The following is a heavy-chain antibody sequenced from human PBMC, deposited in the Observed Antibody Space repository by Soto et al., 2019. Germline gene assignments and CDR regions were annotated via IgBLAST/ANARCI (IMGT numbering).Heavy chain of an antibody. CDR3: AGGQGSNYFDR. CDR1: GFAFSLYR. V-gene: IGHV3-21*02. D-gene: IGHD3-10*01. Sequence: VQLVESGGGLVKPGGSLRLSWAASGFAFSLYRMNWVRQAPGKGLEWVSTISGSSNYIYYADSVRGRFTISRDNAKNSLYLQMNSLRVEDTAVYYCAGGQGSNYFDRWGQGTLVTVSS. J-gene: IGHJ4*02. CDR2: ISGSSNYI.